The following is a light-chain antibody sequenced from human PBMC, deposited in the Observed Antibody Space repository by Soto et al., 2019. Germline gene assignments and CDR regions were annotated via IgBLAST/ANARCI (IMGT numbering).Light chain of an antibody. CDR1: SSDVGGYNF. CDR3: AAWDATLSGLWV. J-gene: IGLJ3*02. V-gene: IGLV2-11*01. Sequence: QSVLTQPRSVSGSPGQSVTISCTGTSSDVGGYNFVSWYQHHPGKAPKLLIYKSDQRPSGVPDRFSGSKSGTSASLDISGLRSEDEADYYCAAWDATLSGLWVFGGGTKVTVL. CDR2: KSD.